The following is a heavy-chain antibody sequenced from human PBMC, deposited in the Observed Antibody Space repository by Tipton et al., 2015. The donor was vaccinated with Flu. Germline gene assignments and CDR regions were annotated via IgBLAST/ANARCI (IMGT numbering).Heavy chain of an antibody. CDR2: INHSGTT. CDR1: GGSFSGYY. D-gene: IGHD2-15*01. V-gene: IGHV4-34*01. CDR3: ARGTGYSTTYFDS. Sequence: PSLTCAVYGGSFSGYYWSWIRQPPGKGLEWIGEINHSGTTNYNPSLKSRVTISVDTSKNQFSLRLNSVTAADTAVYYCARGTGYSTTYFDSWGRGTLVTVSS. J-gene: IGHJ4*02.